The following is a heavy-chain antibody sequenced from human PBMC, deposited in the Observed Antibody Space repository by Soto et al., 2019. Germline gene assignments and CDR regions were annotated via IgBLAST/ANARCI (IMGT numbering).Heavy chain of an antibody. CDR2: TRYHGREE. CDR1: GFNFNIYG. Sequence: QVQLVESGGGVVQPGTSLRLSCAASGFNFNIYGLHWVRQAPGKGLEYVAGTRYHGREEYYADSVRGRITISIDNYQSMLSLQMNSPRAEATAIYYCVRGFGTAVYASHFESWGQATPVTVSS. J-gene: IGHJ4*02. V-gene: IGHV3-33*01. D-gene: IGHD3-10*01. CDR3: VRGFGTAVYASHFES.